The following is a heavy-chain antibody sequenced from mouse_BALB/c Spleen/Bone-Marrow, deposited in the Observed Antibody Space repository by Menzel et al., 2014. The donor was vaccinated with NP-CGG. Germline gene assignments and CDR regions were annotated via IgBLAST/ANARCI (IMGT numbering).Heavy chain of an antibody. CDR1: GFTFTDYY. CDR2: IRNKVKGYTT. Sequence: EVKLVESGGGLVQPGGSLRLSCAASGFTFTDYYISWVRQPPGKALEWLGFIRNKVKGYTTDYSASVKGRFTISRDNTQSISYLQMNTLRAEVSATYYCARDENVGIYWYFDVWGAGTTVTVSS. CDR3: ARDENVGIYWYFDV. V-gene: IGHV7-3*02. J-gene: IGHJ1*01.